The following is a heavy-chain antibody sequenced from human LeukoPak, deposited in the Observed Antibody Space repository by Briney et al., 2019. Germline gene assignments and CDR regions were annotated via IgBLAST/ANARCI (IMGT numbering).Heavy chain of an antibody. CDR1: GASISSYY. Sequence: PSETLSLTCSVSGASISSYYWSWIRQPAGKGLEWIGRVHTSGITNYIPSLKTRVTMSIDTSKNQFYLNLISVTAADTAMYYCARDEKHGYGDYGVDPWGQGTLVTVSS. CDR3: ARDEKHGYGDYGVDP. J-gene: IGHJ5*02. D-gene: IGHD4-17*01. V-gene: IGHV4-4*07. CDR2: VHTSGIT.